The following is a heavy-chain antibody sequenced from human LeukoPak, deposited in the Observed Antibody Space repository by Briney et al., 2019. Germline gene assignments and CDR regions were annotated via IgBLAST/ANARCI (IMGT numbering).Heavy chain of an antibody. CDR2: ISYDGSNK. V-gene: IGHV3-30*04. J-gene: IGHJ4*02. D-gene: IGHD5-18*01. CDR1: GFTFSSYA. Sequence: GGSLRLSCAASGFTFSSYAMHWVRQAPGKGLEWVAAISYDGSNKYYADSVKGRFTISRDNSKNTLYLQMNSLRAEDTAVYYCAREYSYGFYYFDYWGQGTLVTVSS. CDR3: AREYSYGFYYFDY.